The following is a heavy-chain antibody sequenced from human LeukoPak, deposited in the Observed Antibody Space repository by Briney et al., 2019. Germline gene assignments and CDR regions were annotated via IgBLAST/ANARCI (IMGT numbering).Heavy chain of an antibody. J-gene: IGHJ4*02. D-gene: IGHD4-17*01. CDR1: GFTFSSYS. CDR3: AKPGGAPGYEYGVGYFDS. V-gene: IGHV3-48*01. CDR2: ISSSSSTI. Sequence: GGSLRLSCAASGFTFSSYSMNWVRQAPGKGLEWVSYISSSSSTIYYADSVKGRFTISRDNARNSLYLQMNSLRAEDTAVYYCAKPGGAPGYEYGVGYFDSWGQGTLVTVSS.